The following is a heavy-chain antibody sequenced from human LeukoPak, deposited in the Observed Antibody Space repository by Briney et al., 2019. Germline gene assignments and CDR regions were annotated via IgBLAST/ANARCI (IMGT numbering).Heavy chain of an antibody. D-gene: IGHD6-19*01. Sequence: GGSLRLSCAASGFTFSSYWMHWVRQAPGKGLVWVSRINSDGSSTSYADSVKGRFTISRDNAKSTLYLQMNSLRAEDTAVYYCARTPAGWYVDYWGQGTLVTVSS. CDR1: GFTFSSYW. V-gene: IGHV3-74*01. CDR2: INSDGSST. J-gene: IGHJ4*02. CDR3: ARTPAGWYVDY.